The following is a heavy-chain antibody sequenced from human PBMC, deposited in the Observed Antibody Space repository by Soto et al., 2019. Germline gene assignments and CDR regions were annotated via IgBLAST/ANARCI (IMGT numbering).Heavy chain of an antibody. V-gene: IGHV1-3*01. D-gene: IGHD3-10*01. Sequence: GGSVKVSCKASGYTFTSYAMHWVRQAPRQKLEWMGWINAGNGNTKYSQKFQGRVTITRDTSASTAYMELSSLRSEDTAVYYCARDGLNYYGSGSYPNWFDPWGQGTLVTVSS. CDR3: ARDGLNYYGSGSYPNWFDP. CDR1: GYTFTSYA. J-gene: IGHJ5*02. CDR2: INAGNGNT.